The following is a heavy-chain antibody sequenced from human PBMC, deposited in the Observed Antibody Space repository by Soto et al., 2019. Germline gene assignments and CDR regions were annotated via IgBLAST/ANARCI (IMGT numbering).Heavy chain of an antibody. Sequence: PGESLKISCKGSGYSFTSYWIGWVRQMPGKGLEWMGIIYPGDSDTRYSPSFQGQVTISADKSISTAYLQWSSLKASDTAMYYCARQVVTAIDYYYYGMDVWGQGTTGTVSS. CDR2: IYPGDSDT. D-gene: IGHD2-21*02. CDR1: GYSFTSYW. V-gene: IGHV5-51*01. CDR3: ARQVVTAIDYYYYGMDV. J-gene: IGHJ6*02.